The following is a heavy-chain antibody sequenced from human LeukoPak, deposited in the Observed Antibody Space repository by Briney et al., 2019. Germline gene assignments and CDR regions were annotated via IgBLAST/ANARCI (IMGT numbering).Heavy chain of an antibody. Sequence: LGGPLRLSCAASGFTFSSYAMSWVRQAPGKGLEWVSAISGSGGSTYYADSVKGRFTISRDNSKNTLYLQMNSLRAEDTAVYYCATNTAMVVWVDYWGQGTLATVSS. CDR3: ATNTAMVVWVDY. CDR2: ISGSGGST. D-gene: IGHD5-18*01. V-gene: IGHV3-23*01. J-gene: IGHJ4*02. CDR1: GFTFSSYA.